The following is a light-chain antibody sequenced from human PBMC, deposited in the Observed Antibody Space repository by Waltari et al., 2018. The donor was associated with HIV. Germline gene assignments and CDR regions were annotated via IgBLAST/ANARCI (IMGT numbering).Light chain of an antibody. CDR2: EVS. CDR1: SSDVGGYNY. V-gene: IGLV2-14*01. J-gene: IGLJ2*01. Sequence: QSALTQPASVSGSPGQSITIPCPGTSSDVGGYNYVSWYQQHPGKAPKPMIYEVSNRPSGVSNRFSGSKSGNTASLTISGLQAEDEADYYCSSYTSSNTLVVFGGGTKLTVL. CDR3: SSYTSSNTLVV.